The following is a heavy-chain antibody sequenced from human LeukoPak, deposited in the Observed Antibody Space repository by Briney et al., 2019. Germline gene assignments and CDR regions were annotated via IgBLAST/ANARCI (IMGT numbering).Heavy chain of an antibody. V-gene: IGHV4-34*01. D-gene: IGHD6-13*01. CDR2: INHSGST. CDR1: GGSFSGYY. CDR3: ARRQSGWAAGTVWYFDL. J-gene: IGHJ2*01. Sequence: SETLSLTCAVYGGSFSGYYWSWIRQPPGKGLEWIGEINHSGSTNYNPSLKSRVTISVDTSKNQFSLKLSSVTAADTAVYYCARRQSGWAAGTVWYFDLWGRGTLVTVSS.